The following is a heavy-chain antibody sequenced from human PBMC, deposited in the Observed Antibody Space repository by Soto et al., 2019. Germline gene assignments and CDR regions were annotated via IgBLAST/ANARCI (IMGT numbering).Heavy chain of an antibody. CDR3: ARDTGNNWFDP. D-gene: IGHD1-1*01. CDR1: GGSISSYY. Sequence: PSETLSLTCTVSGGSISSYYWSWIRQPPGKGLEWIGYIYYSGSTNYNPSLKSRVTISVDTSKNQFSLKLSSVTAADTAVYYCARDTGNNWFDPWGQGTLVPVSS. CDR2: IYYSGST. V-gene: IGHV4-59*01. J-gene: IGHJ5*02.